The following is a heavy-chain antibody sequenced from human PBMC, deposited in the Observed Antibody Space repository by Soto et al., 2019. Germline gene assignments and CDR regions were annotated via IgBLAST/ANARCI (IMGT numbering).Heavy chain of an antibody. D-gene: IGHD3-16*01. CDR2: FHSAGSP. J-gene: IGHJ4*02. CDR1: GGSVSDFY. V-gene: IGHV4-59*02. CDR3: ARRIYGGSDY. Sequence: ESLTLACTASGGSVSDFYWTWLRQPPGKGLEWIVYFHSAGSPNYNTSLKSRLNISVDTSDTQFSLKLASVTPADTDVYYCARRIYGGSDYWGQGPLVTVSS.